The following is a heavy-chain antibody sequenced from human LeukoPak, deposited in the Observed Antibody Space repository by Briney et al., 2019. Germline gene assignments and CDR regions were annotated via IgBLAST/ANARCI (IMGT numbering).Heavy chain of an antibody. D-gene: IGHD3-3*01. CDR2: ISGSGGSA. CDR3: AKEGVEYYDFWSGYYAYNWYDP. CDR1: GFTFSSYA. V-gene: IGHV3-23*01. J-gene: IGHJ5*02. Sequence: GGSLRLSCAASGFTFSSYAMSWVRQAPGKGLEWVSAISGSGGSAYYADSVKGRFTISRDNSKNTLYLQMNSLRAEDTAVYYCAKEGVEYYDFWSGYYAYNWYDPWGQGTLVTVSS.